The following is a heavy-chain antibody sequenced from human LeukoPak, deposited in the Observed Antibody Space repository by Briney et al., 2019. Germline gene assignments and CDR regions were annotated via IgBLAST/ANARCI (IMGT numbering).Heavy chain of an antibody. CDR2: ISWNSGSI. Sequence: GGSLRLSCAASGFTFDDYAMHWVRQAPGKGLKWVSGISWNSGSIGYADSVKGRFTISRDNAKNSLYLQMNSLRAEDTALYYCARAYKDRSLAGKKEFFQHWGQGTLVTVSS. D-gene: IGHD6-19*01. V-gene: IGHV3-9*01. J-gene: IGHJ1*01. CDR1: GFTFDDYA. CDR3: ARAYKDRSLAGKKEFFQH.